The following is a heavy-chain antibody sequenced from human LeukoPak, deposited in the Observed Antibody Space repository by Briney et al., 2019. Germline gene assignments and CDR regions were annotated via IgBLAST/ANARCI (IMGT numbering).Heavy chain of an antibody. Sequence: PGGSLRLSCVVSGFTFSSYAMSWVRQAPGKGLEWVSGISGSGGSTYYADSVKGRFTISRDNTKNTLYLQMNSLRAEDTAVYYCAKSYNLKVASDYWGQGTLVTVSS. J-gene: IGHJ4*02. V-gene: IGHV3-23*01. CDR2: ISGSGGST. CDR3: AKSYNLKVASDY. CDR1: GFTFSSYA. D-gene: IGHD5-12*01.